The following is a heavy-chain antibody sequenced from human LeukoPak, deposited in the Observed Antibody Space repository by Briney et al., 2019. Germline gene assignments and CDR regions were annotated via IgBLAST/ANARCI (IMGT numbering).Heavy chain of an antibody. J-gene: IGHJ2*01. CDR1: GGSITGGGYS. Sequence: SQTLSLTCTVSGGSITGGGYSWSWIRRAPGKGLEWIGYFYHGGSTSYNPSLRSRVTISVDRSKNQFSLKLTSVTAADTAVYYCARSAFAEGYFDLWGRGTLVTASS. CDR2: FYHGGST. CDR3: ARSAFAEGYFDL. V-gene: IGHV4-30-2*01.